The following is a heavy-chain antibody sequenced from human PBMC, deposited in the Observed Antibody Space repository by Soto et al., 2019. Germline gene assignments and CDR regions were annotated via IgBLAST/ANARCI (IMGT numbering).Heavy chain of an antibody. J-gene: IGHJ4*02. D-gene: IGHD3-22*01. CDR2: INAGNGNT. Sequence: ASVKVSCKASGYTFTSYAMHWVRQAPGQRLEWMGWINAGNGNTKYSQKFQGRVTITRDTSASTAYMELSGLRSEDTAVYYCARDLYGDYDSGGDPSKDDYWGQGTLVTVSS. CDR1: GYTFTSYA. V-gene: IGHV1-3*01. CDR3: ARDLYGDYDSGGDPSKDDY.